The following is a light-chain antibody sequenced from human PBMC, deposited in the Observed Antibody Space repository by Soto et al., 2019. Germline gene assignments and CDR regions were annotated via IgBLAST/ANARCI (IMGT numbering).Light chain of an antibody. J-gene: IGKJ1*01. CDR2: GAS. CDR3: QQYGGSPQT. CDR1: QSVSNY. Sequence: EIVLTQSPGTLSLSPGERATLSCRASQSVSNYLAWYQQKPGQAPRLLIYGASSRATGIPDRFSGSGSGTXXXXTXXRXXXXDFAVYYCQQYGGSPQTFGQGTKVEIK. V-gene: IGKV3-20*01.